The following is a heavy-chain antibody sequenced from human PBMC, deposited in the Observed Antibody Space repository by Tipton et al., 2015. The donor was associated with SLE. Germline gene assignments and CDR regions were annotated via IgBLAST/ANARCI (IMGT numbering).Heavy chain of an antibody. Sequence: TLSLTCTVSGGSISSGEHYWSWIRQPPGKGLEWIGYIYYSGNTNYNPSLKSRVTISIDTSNNLFYLRLMSVTAADTAVYYCARDGGITTDIDVWGKGITVTVSS. D-gene: IGHD3-10*01. J-gene: IGHJ6*03. CDR2: IYYSGNT. CDR1: GGSISSGEHY. V-gene: IGHV4-61*08. CDR3: ARDGGITTDIDV.